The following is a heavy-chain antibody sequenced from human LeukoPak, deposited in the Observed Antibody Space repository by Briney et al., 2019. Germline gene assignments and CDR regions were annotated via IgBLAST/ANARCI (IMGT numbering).Heavy chain of an antibody. V-gene: IGHV4-59*08. D-gene: IGHD1-1*01. CDR3: AVNLTRHTFGI. J-gene: IGHJ3*02. CDR2: IYYSGST. Sequence: PSETLSLTCTVSGGSISTYYWSWIRQSPGKGLEWIGSIYYSGSTNYNPSLKSRVTISVGTSKNQFSLELSSVTAADTAVYYCAVNLTRHTFGIWGQGTMVTVSS. CDR1: GGSISTYY.